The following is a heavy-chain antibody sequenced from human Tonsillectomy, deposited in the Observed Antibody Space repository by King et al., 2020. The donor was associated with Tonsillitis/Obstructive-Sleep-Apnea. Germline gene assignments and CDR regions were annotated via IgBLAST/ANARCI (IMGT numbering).Heavy chain of an antibody. D-gene: IGHD2-2*01. Sequence: QLVQSGAEVKKPGASVKVSCKASGYTITSYGISWVRQAPGQGLEWMGWISGYNGNTKYAQKFQGRVTMTTDTSTSIAYMELRSLTSDATAVYDCARSVGPAAFDYWGQGTLVTVSS. CDR1: GYTITSYG. V-gene: IGHV1-18*01. J-gene: IGHJ4*02. CDR2: ISGYNGNT. CDR3: ARSVGPAAFDY.